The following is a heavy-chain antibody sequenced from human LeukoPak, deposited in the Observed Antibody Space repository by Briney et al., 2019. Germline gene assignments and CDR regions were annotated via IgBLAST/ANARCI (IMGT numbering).Heavy chain of an antibody. CDR1: GGSLSSSNNY. J-gene: IGHJ4*02. D-gene: IGHD2-15*01. CDR3: ARGTLYCSGGTCSYHFDY. CDR2: ISYSGGT. Sequence: SETLSLTCTVSGGSLSSSNNYWGWTRQPPGKGLEWFGSISYSGGTSYNPSLKSRVTISVDTSKSQFSLKLSSVTAADTAVYYCARGTLYCSGGTCSYHFDYWSQGTLVTVSS. V-gene: IGHV4-39*07.